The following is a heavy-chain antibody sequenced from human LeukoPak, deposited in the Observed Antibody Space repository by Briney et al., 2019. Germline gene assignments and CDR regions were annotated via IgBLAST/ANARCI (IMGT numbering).Heavy chain of an antibody. V-gene: IGHV3-23*01. Sequence: GGSLRLSCAASGFTFSSYAMSWVRQAPGKGLEWVSGISGSGGSTYYADSVKSRFTISRDNSKNTLYLQMNSLRAEDTAVYYCAKHRALYYFDYWGQGTLVTVSS. CDR3: AKHRALYYFDY. CDR2: ISGSGGST. J-gene: IGHJ4*02. CDR1: GFTFSSYA.